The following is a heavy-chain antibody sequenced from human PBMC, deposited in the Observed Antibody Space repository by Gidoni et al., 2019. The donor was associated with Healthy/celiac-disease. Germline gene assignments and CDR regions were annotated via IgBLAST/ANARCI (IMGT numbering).Heavy chain of an antibody. V-gene: IGHV3-23*01. Sequence: EVQLLESGGGLVQPGGSLRLTCAASGFTFSSYAMSWVRPAPGKGLEWVAAISGSCGSTYYADSVKGRFTISRDNSKNTLYLQMNSLRAEDTAVYYCAKVSLVVVPSYFDYWGQGTLVTVSS. CDR1: GFTFSSYA. CDR2: ISGSCGST. D-gene: IGHD2-2*01. J-gene: IGHJ4*02. CDR3: AKVSLVVVPSYFDY.